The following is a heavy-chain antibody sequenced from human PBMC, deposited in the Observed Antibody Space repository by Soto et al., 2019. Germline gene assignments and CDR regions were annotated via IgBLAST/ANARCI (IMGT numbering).Heavy chain of an antibody. CDR2: IYYSGNT. J-gene: IGHJ3*02. Sequence: QVHLEESGPGLVKPSETLSLTCTVSGASISSRNYYWGWIRQPPGKGLEWIGSIYYSGNTYFNPSLKSRVTIPVDTSKNQFSLKLGSVTAADTAVYYCVRHDLTVAAVTRAFDIWGPGTRVTVSS. D-gene: IGHD6-19*01. CDR3: VRHDLTVAAVTRAFDI. CDR1: GASISSRNYY. V-gene: IGHV4-39*01.